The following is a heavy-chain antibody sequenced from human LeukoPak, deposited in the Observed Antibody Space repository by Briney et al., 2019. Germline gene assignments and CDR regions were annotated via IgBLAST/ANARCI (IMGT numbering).Heavy chain of an antibody. V-gene: IGHV5-51*01. CDR3: ARQPFPTAATGGLYFDY. CDR2: IYPGDSDA. Sequence: GESLKISCKGSGYSFTNYSIGSVRQMPGKGLEWMGIIYPGDSDARYSPSFQGQVTISADKSISTAYLQWSSLKASDTAMYYCARQPFPTAATGGLYFDYWGQGTLVTVSS. D-gene: IGHD6-13*01. J-gene: IGHJ4*02. CDR1: GYSFTNYS.